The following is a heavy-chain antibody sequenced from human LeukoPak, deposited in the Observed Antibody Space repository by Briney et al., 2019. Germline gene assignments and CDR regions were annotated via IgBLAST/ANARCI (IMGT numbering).Heavy chain of an antibody. D-gene: IGHD6-13*01. CDR2: VSGSGGST. V-gene: IGHV3-23*01. J-gene: IGHJ6*04. Sequence: GGSLRLSCAASGFTFSSYAMSWVRQATGKGLEWVSTVSGSGGSTYYADSVKGRFTISRDNSKNTLYLQMNSLRAEDTAVYYCAKDGYSSSWGSGPLYYYGMDVXXXGTTVTVSS. CDR1: GFTFSSYA. CDR3: AKDGYSSSWGSGPLYYYGMDV.